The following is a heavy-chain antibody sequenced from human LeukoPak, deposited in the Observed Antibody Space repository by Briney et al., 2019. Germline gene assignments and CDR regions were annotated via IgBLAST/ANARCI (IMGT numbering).Heavy chain of an antibody. J-gene: IGHJ4*02. CDR3: ARADSSGYYVY. V-gene: IGHV1-46*01. D-gene: IGHD3-22*01. CDR1: GYTFTSYY. CDR2: INPSGGST. Sequence: ASVKVSCKASGYTFTSYYMRWVRQAPGQGLEWMGIINPSGGSTSYAQKFQGRVTMTRDTSTSTVYMELSSLRSEDTAVYYCARADSSGYYVYWGQGTLVTVSS.